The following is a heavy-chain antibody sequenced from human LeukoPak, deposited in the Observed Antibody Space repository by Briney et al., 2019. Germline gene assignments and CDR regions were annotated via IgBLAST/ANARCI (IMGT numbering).Heavy chain of an antibody. CDR2: KSNSGGEI. V-gene: IGHV3-23*01. D-gene: IGHD6-6*01. CDR3: AKAFREFGSSSFGSFDV. Sequence: PGGSLRLSCTASGFTFSTYEMNWVRQAPGKGLEWVSGKSNSGGEIHYAESVKGRFTISRDNSKNTLYVQMNSLRDDDMGVYYCAKAFREFGSSSFGSFDVWGQGTMVTVSS. CDR1: GFTFSTYE. J-gene: IGHJ3*01.